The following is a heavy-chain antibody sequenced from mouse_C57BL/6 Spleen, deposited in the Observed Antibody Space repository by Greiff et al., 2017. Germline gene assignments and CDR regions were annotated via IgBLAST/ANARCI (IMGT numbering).Heavy chain of an antibody. CDR1: GYTFTSYW. V-gene: IGHV1-55*01. CDR3: ARRRDYYGSRDYAMDY. Sequence: VQLQQPGAELVKPGASVKMSCKASGYTFTSYWITWVKQRPGQGLEWIGDIYPGSGSTNYNEKFKSKATLTVDTSSSTAYMQLSSLTSEDSAVYYCARRRDYYGSRDYAMDYWGQGTSVTVSS. D-gene: IGHD1-1*01. J-gene: IGHJ4*01. CDR2: IYPGSGST.